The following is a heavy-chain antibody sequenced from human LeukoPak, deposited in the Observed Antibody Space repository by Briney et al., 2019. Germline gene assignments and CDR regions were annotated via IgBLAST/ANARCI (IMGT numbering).Heavy chain of an antibody. CDR3: AKDRYSGSPHWFDS. CDR2: ITVSGSST. Sequence: GGSLRLSCGASGFNFNNYAMTWVRQAPGKGLERVSGITVSGSSTYYADSVKGRFSISRDNSKNTLYLQMNSLRAEDTAVYYCAKDRYSGSPHWFDSWGQGTQVTVSS. D-gene: IGHD5-12*01. J-gene: IGHJ5*01. V-gene: IGHV3-23*01. CDR1: GFNFNNYA.